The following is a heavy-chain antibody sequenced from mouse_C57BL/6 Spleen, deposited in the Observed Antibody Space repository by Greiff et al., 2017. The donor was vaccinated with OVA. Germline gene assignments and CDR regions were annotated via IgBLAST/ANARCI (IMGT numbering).Heavy chain of an antibody. CDR2: INPYNGGT. D-gene: IGHD2-4*01. CDR3: ARYGDDYESYAMDY. Sequence: EVKLQESGPVLVKPGASVKMSCKASGYTFTDYYMNWVKQSHGKSLEWIGVINPYNGGTSYNQKFKGKATLTVDKSSSTAYMELNSLTSEDSAVYYCARYGDDYESYAMDYWGQGTSVTVSS. J-gene: IGHJ4*01. CDR1: GYTFTDYY. V-gene: IGHV1-19*01.